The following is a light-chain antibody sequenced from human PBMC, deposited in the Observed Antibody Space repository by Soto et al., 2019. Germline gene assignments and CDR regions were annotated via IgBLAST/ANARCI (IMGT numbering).Light chain of an antibody. CDR3: TSYTTSSTLV. Sequence: QSALTQPASVSGSPGQSITISCAGTSSDIGNYNYVSWYQQYPGKAPKLMIYDVSSRPSGVSSRFSGSKSGNTASLTISGLQAEDEADYYCTSYTTSSTLVFGGGTKPPS. V-gene: IGLV2-14*01. CDR2: DVS. J-gene: IGLJ2*01. CDR1: SSDIGNYNY.